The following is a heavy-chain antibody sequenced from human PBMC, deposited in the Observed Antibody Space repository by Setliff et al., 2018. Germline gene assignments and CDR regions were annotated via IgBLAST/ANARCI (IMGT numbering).Heavy chain of an antibody. CDR3: ARTRGLDV. Sequence: ASVKVSCKASGYTFISYGISWVRQAPGQGLEWMGWISGYNGNTNYAQKFQGRVTITGDTSASTAYMELSSLRSEDTAVYYCARTRGLDVWGQGTTVTVSS. J-gene: IGHJ6*02. CDR1: GYTFISYG. V-gene: IGHV1-18*01. CDR2: ISGYNGNT.